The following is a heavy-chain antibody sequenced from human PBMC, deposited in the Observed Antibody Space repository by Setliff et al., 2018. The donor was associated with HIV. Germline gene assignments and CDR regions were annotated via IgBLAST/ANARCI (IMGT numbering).Heavy chain of an antibody. V-gene: IGHV1-3*01. CDR1: GYIFSGYA. CDR3: AREWRGRYYYYMDV. Sequence: ASVKVSCKASGYIFSGYAIHWVRQAPGQRLEWMGWINAVNGNTKYSQKFQGRVTITRDTSASAAYMELSSLTSEDTAVYYCAREWRGRYYYYMDVWGKGTTVTVSS. CDR2: INAVNGNT. D-gene: IGHD3-10*01. J-gene: IGHJ6*03.